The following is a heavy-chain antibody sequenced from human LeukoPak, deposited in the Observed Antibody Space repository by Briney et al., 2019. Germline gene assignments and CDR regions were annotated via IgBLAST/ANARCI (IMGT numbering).Heavy chain of an antibody. CDR1: GGSISSYY. CDR3: ARDNLGLWNMDV. Sequence: KTSETLSVNCTVSGGSISSYYWSWIRQPPGKGLEWIGYIYYSGSTNYNPSLKSRVTISVDTSKNQFSLKLSSVTAADTAVYYCARDNLGLWNMDVWGKGTTVTVSS. CDR2: IYYSGST. J-gene: IGHJ6*03. D-gene: IGHD1-1*01. V-gene: IGHV4-59*01.